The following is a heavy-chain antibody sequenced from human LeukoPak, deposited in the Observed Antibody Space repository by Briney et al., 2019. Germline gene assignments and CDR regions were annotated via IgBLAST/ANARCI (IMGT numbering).Heavy chain of an antibody. CDR3: ARGGSYGDY. J-gene: IGHJ4*02. CDR2: VYPDGSSV. Sequence: GGSLRLSCAASGFTFTRYWMHWVRQVPGKGLVWVSRVYPDGSSVTYGDSVKGRFTSSRDNAKNTLYLQMHSLRAEDMAVYYCARGGSYGDYWGQGILVTVSS. CDR1: GFTFTRYW. V-gene: IGHV3-74*01. D-gene: IGHD3-16*01.